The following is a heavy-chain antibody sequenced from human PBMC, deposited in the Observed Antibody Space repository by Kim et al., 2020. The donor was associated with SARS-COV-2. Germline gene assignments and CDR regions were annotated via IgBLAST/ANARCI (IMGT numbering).Heavy chain of an antibody. J-gene: IGHJ6*02. CDR3: ATTYYDFWSGYYTGMSGMDV. CDR2: IWYDGSNK. Sequence: GGSLRLSCAASGFTFSSYGMHWVRQAPGKGLEWVAVIWYDGSNKYYADSVKGRFTISRDNSKNTLYLQMNSLRAEDTAVCYCATTYYDFWSGYYTGMSGMDVWGQGTTVTVSS. CDR1: GFTFSSYG. D-gene: IGHD3-3*01. V-gene: IGHV3-33*01.